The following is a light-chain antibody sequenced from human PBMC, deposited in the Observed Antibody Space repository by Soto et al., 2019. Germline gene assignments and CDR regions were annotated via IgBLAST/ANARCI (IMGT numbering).Light chain of an antibody. Sequence: SAGTLSLTKRERATLSCRASQSVSSYLAWYQQKPGQAPRLLIYDASNRATGIPARFSGSGSGTDFTLTISSLEHEDFAVYYWHEVSKWLPISSGEGGILEIK. CDR2: DAS. J-gene: IGKJ5*01. CDR3: HEVSKWLPIS. CDR1: QSVSSY. V-gene: IGKV3-11*01.